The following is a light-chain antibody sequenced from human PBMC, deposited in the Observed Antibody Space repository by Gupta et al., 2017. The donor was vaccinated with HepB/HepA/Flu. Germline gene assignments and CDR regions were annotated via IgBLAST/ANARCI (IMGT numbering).Light chain of an antibody. Sequence: DVVLTQSPLSLPVTLGQTASISCTSNESLVYRDGNTYLNWFHQRPGQSPRRLIYKISYRDSGVADRFSGSGTXTDXTLKISXGEAEDVGFYYCMQGSHWPPWTFGXGTKVEIK. CDR1: ESLVYRDGNTY. J-gene: IGKJ1*01. V-gene: IGKV2-30*01. CDR3: MQGSHWPPWT. CDR2: KIS.